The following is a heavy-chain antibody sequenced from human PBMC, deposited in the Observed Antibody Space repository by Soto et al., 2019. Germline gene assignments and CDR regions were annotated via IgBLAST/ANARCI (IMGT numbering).Heavy chain of an antibody. CDR3: AREPSPMDV. Sequence: VQLVESGGGLVQPGGSLRLSCAASGFTFSSYSMNWVRQAPGKGLEWVSYISSSSSTIYYADSVKGRFTISRDNAKNPPYLQMNRPRAEDTAVYYCAREPSPMDVWGKGTTVTVSS. V-gene: IGHV3-48*01. CDR1: GFTFSSYS. CDR2: ISSSSSTI. J-gene: IGHJ6*03.